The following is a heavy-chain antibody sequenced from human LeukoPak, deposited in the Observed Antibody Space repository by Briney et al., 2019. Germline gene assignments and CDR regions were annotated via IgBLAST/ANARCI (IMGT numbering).Heavy chain of an antibody. V-gene: IGHV4-59*01. CDR1: GGSISSYY. CDR3: ARAWTAAGTSDAFDI. J-gene: IGHJ3*02. Sequence: SETLSLTCTVSGGSISSYYWSWIRQPPGKGLEWIGYIYYSGSTNYNPSLKSRVTISVDTSKNQFSLKLSSVTAADTAVYYCARAWTAAGTSDAFDIWGQGTMVTVSS. D-gene: IGHD6-13*01. CDR2: IYYSGST.